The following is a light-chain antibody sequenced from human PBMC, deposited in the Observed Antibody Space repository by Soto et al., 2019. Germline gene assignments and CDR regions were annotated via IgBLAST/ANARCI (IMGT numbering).Light chain of an antibody. CDR2: EVS. CDR1: SSDVGVYDY. CDR3: SSFTSSRAYV. Sequence: QSALTQPASVSGPPGQSITISCTGTSSDVGVYDYVSWYQQQSGKAPKLMIHEVSNRPSGVSNRFSGSKSGNTASLTISGLQAEDEADYYCSSFTSSRAYVFGTGTKVTVL. V-gene: IGLV2-14*01. J-gene: IGLJ1*01.